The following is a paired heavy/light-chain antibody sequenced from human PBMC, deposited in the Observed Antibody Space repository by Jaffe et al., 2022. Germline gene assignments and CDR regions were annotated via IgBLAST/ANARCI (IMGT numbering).Heavy chain of an antibody. J-gene: IGHJ5*02. Sequence: QVQLVQSGAEVKKPGASVKVSCKASGYTFTSYYMHWVRQAPGQGLEWMGIINPSGGSTSYAQKFQGRVTMTRDTSTSTVYMELSSLRSEDTAVYYCAGDYYDILTGYYSWFDPWGQGTLVTVSS. V-gene: IGHV1-46*01. CDR2: INPSGGST. CDR1: GYTFTSYY. CDR3: AGDYYDILTGYYSWFDP. D-gene: IGHD3-9*01.
Light chain of an antibody. V-gene: IGKV3-11*01. Sequence: EIVLTQSPATLSLSPGERATLSCRASQSVSSYLAWYQQKPGQAPRLLIYDASNRATGIPARFSGSGSGTDFTLTISSLEPEDFAVYYCQQRSNWPPGYTFGQGTKLEIK. CDR3: QQRSNWPPGYT. J-gene: IGKJ2*01. CDR2: DAS. CDR1: QSVSSY.